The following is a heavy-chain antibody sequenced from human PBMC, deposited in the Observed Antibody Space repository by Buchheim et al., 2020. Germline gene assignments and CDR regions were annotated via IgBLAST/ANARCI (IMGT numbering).Heavy chain of an antibody. V-gene: IGHV3-74*01. D-gene: IGHD6-13*01. Sequence: EVQLVESGGGLVQPGGSLRLSCAASGFTFSSYRMHWARQAPGKGLVWVSRMTSDGSSTSYADSVKGRFTISRDNARNTLYLQMNRLSAEDTAVYYFARDKSSIWYPIDYWGQGTL. CDR2: MTSDGSST. CDR1: GFTFSSYR. J-gene: IGHJ4*02. CDR3: ARDKSSIWYPIDY.